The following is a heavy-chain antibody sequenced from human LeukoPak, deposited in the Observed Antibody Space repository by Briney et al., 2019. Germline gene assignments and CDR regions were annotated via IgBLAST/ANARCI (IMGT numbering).Heavy chain of an antibody. CDR3: ARRFGDGYKTPVDY. CDR1: GFTFSSYS. J-gene: IGHJ4*02. Sequence: GGSLRLFCAASGFTFSSYSMNWVRQAPGKGLEWVSSISSGSSYIYYADSVKGRFTISRDNAKNSLYLQMNSLRAEDTAVYYCARRFGDGYKTPVDYWGQGTLVTVSS. V-gene: IGHV3-21*01. CDR2: ISSGSSYI. D-gene: IGHD5-24*01.